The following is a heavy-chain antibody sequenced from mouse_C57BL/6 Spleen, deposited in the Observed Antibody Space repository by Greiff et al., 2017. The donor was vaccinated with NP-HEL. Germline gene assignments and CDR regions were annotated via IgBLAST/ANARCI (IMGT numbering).Heavy chain of an antibody. CDR3: ARSELGRFAY. D-gene: IGHD4-1*01. CDR1: GYSFTGYY. CDR2: INPSTGGT. J-gene: IGHJ3*01. Sequence: VQLQQSGPELVKPGASVKISCKASGYSFTGYYMNWVKQSPEKSLEWIGEINPSTGGTTYNQKFKAKATLTVAKSSSTAYMQLKSLTSEDSAVYYCARSELGRFAYWGEGTLVTVSA. V-gene: IGHV1-42*01.